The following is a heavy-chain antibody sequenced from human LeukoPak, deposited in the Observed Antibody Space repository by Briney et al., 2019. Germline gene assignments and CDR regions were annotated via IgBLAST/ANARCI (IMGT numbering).Heavy chain of an antibody. V-gene: IGHV3-23*01. CDR3: AKDYGSIETSSGWSITYYYYYYMDV. D-gene: IGHD6-19*01. Sequence: PGGSLRLSCAASGFTFSSCAMSWVRQAPGKGLEWVSGISGSGGNTHYADSVRGRFTISRDNSRNTVYLEMNSLRAEDTAVYYCAKDYGSIETSSGWSITYYYYYYMDVWGKGTTVTVSS. J-gene: IGHJ6*03. CDR2: ISGSGGNT. CDR1: GFTFSSCA.